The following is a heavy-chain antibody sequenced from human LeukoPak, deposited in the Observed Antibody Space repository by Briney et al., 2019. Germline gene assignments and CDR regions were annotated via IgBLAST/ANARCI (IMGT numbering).Heavy chain of an antibody. CDR1: GFTFSSYE. J-gene: IGHJ6*03. Sequence: GGSLRLSCAASGFTFSSYEMNWVRQAPGKGLEWVSSISSSSSYIYYADSVKGRFTISRDNAKNSLYLQMNSLRAEDTAVYYCARANFPSYYYYYMDVWGKGTTVTVSS. D-gene: IGHD3-3*01. V-gene: IGHV3-21*01. CDR2: ISSSSSYI. CDR3: ARANFPSYYYYYMDV.